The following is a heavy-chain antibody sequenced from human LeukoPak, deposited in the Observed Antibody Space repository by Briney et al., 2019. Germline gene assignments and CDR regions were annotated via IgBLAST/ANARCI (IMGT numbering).Heavy chain of an antibody. J-gene: IGHJ4*02. CDR3: AKLGSGSCYSQLDY. CDR2: ISNSGTAI. CDR1: GFTFSSYE. D-gene: IGHD2-15*01. Sequence: GGSLRLSCAASGFTFSSYEMNWVRQAPGKGLEWVSYISNSGTAIYYADSVKGRFTISRDDSKNTLFLQMNSLRAEDTAVYYCAKLGSGSCYSQLDYWGQGTLVTVSS. V-gene: IGHV3-48*03.